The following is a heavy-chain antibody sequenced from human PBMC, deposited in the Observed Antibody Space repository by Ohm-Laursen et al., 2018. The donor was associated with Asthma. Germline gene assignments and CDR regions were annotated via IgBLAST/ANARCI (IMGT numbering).Heavy chain of an antibody. CDR2: ISTASSFI. V-gene: IGHV3-21*04. CDR3: ASGEDDFWSGYYRFDY. J-gene: IGHJ4*02. CDR1: GYTFSRYS. D-gene: IGHD3-3*01. Sequence: SLRLSCTASGYTFSRYSIHWVRQIPGKGLEWVASISTASSFIYYADSVKGRFTISRDNSKNSLYLQMNSLRAEDTAVYYCASGEDDFWSGYYRFDYWGQGTLVTVSS.